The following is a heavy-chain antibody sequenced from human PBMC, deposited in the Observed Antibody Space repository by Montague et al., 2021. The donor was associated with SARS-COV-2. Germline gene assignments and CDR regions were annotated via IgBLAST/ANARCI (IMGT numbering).Heavy chain of an antibody. CDR3: ARGQVTIFAVLIMLPAAGAIDV. D-gene: IGHD3-3*01. CDR1: GSCFNGDY. J-gene: IGHJ3*01. V-gene: IGHV4-34*01. CDR2: IYQSGSS. Sequence: SETLSLTCAGLGSCFNGDYWTRIRLNSRKGLKWNGEIYQSGSSNYNPSLKNRVSISVDKSKNQISLKLTSVTAADTATYYCARGQVTIFAVLIMLPAAGAIDVWGQGTTVTVSS.